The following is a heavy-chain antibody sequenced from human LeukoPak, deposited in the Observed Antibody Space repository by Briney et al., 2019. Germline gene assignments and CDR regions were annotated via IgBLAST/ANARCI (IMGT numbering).Heavy chain of an antibody. CDR3: AKEGAYPIITYDS. V-gene: IGHV3-7*01. J-gene: IGHJ5*01. CDR1: GFTFGSYW. CDR2: IKGDGNEK. D-gene: IGHD3-10*01. Sequence: GGSLRLSCAASGFTFGSYWMSWVRQAPGKGLEWVANIKGDGNEKNYVDSVKGRFSISRDNAKNSLYLQMDSLRAEDTAVYYCAKEGAYPIITYDSWGQGALVTVSS.